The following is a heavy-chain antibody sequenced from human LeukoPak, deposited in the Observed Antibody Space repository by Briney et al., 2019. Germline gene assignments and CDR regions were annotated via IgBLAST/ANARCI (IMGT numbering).Heavy chain of an antibody. D-gene: IGHD3-22*01. V-gene: IGHV1-24*01. CDR1: GYTLTELS. CDR3: ATTYYDSSGRGAFDI. J-gene: IGHJ3*02. Sequence: ASVKVSCKVSGYTLTELSMHWVRQAPGKGLEWMGGFNPEDGETICAQKFQGRVTMTEDTSTDTAYMELSSLRSEDTAVYYCATTYYDSSGRGAFDIWGQGTMVTVSS. CDR2: FNPEDGET.